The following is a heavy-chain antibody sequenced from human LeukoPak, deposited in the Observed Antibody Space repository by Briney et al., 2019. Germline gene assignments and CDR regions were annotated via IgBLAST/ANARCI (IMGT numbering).Heavy chain of an antibody. CDR3: ARGKGDTYYYYGMDV. Sequence: SETLSLTCAVYGGSFSGYYWSWIRQPPGKGLEWIGEINHSGGTNYNPSLKSRVTISVDTSKNQFSLKLSSVTAADTAVYYCARGKGDTYYYYGMDVWGQGTTVTVSS. V-gene: IGHV4-34*01. D-gene: IGHD2-21*02. CDR1: GGSFSGYY. J-gene: IGHJ6*02. CDR2: INHSGGT.